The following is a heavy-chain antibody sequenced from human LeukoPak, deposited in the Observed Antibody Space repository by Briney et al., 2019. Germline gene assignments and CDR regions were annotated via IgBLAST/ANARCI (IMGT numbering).Heavy chain of an antibody. CDR2: IYPGDSDT. D-gene: IGHD3-3*01. V-gene: IGHV5-51*01. J-gene: IGHJ5*02. CDR3: ARLALTYYDFWSGYQNWFDP. CDR1: GYSFTSYW. Sequence: GESLKISCKGSGYSFTSYWIGWVRQMPGKGLEWRGIIYPGDSDTRYSPSFQGQVTISADKSISTAYLQWSSLKASDTAMYYCARLALTYYDFWSGYQNWFDPWGQGTLVTVSS.